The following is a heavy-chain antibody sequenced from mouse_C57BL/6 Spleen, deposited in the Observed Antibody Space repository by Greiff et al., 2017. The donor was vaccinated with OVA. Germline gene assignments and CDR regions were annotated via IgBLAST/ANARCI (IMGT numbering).Heavy chain of an antibody. CDR2: ISYDGSN. CDR3: AREKGDYDDAMDY. V-gene: IGHV3-6*01. CDR1: GYSITSGYY. D-gene: IGHD2-4*01. Sequence: EVKLMESGPGLVKPSQSLSLTCSVTGYSITSGYYWNWIRQFPGNKLEWMGYISYDGSNNYNPSLKNRISITRDTSKNQFFLKLNSVTTEDTATYYCAREKGDYDDAMDYWGQGTSVTVSS. J-gene: IGHJ4*01.